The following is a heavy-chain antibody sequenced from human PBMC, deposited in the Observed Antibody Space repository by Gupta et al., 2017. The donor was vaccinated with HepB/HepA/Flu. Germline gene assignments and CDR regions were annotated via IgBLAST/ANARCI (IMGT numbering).Heavy chain of an antibody. CDR3: ARGSGSSTRALDI. D-gene: IGHD2-2*01. V-gene: IGHV3-7*01. Sequence: EVQLVESGGGLVQPGGSLRLSCAASGFTFSSHWVNWVRQAPGKGLEWVANIKQDGSERKYVDSVKGRFTISRDNAMDSMYLQMNSLRAEDTAVYYCARGSGSSTRALDIWGQGTVVTVSS. CDR1: GFTFSSHW. CDR2: IKQDGSER. J-gene: IGHJ3*02.